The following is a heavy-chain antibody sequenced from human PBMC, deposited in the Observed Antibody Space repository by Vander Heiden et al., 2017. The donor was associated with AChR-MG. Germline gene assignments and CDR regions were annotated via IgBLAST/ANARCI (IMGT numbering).Heavy chain of an antibody. CDR1: GFTFDDYA. CDR3: AKDFKESSQWLVPNAFDI. V-gene: IGHV3-9*01. Sequence: EVQLVESGGGLVQPGRSLRLSCAASGFTFDDYAMHWVRQAPGKGLEWVSGISWNSGSIGYADSVKGRFTISRDNAKNSLYLQMNSLRAEDTALYYCAKDFKESSQWLVPNAFDIWGQGTMVTVSS. J-gene: IGHJ3*02. CDR2: ISWNSGSI. D-gene: IGHD6-19*01.